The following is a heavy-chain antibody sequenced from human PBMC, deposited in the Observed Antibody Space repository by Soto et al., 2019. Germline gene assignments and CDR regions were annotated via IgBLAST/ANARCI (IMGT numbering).Heavy chain of an antibody. CDR1: GGSISSSSYY. D-gene: IGHD3-10*01. J-gene: IGHJ5*02. CDR2: IYYSGST. Sequence: QLQLQESGPGLVKPSETLSLTCTVSGGSISSSSYYWGWIRQPPGKGLEWIGSIYYSGSTYYNPSLKSRVTISVDTYKNQFSLKLSSVTAADTAVYYCARRERMVRGVLMGYNWFDPWGQGTLVTVSS. CDR3: ARRERMVRGVLMGYNWFDP. V-gene: IGHV4-39*01.